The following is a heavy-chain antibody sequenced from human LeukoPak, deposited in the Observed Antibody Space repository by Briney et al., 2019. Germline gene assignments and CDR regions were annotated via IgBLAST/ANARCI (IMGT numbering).Heavy chain of an antibody. J-gene: IGHJ4*02. CDR1: GGSISSYY. CDR2: IYYSGST. CDR3: AREVYRAVADL. V-gene: IGHV4-59*01. Sequence: PSETLSLTCTVSGGSISSYYWSWIRQPPGKGLEWIGYIYYSGSTNYNPSLKSRVTISVDTSKNQFSLKLSSVTAADTAVYYCAREVYRAVADLWGQGALVTVSS. D-gene: IGHD6-19*01.